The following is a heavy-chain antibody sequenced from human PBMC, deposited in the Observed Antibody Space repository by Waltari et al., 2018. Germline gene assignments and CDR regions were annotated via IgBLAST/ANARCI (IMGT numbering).Heavy chain of an antibody. J-gene: IGHJ4*02. CDR3: ATRGNPPADY. Sequence: QVQLVQSGAEVKKPGASVKVSCKASGYTFTGYYMHWVRQAPGQGLEWMGWINPNSGGTNYAQKVQGRVTMTRDTSISTAYMELSRLRSDDTAVYYCATRGNPPADYWGQGTLVTVSS. V-gene: IGHV1-2*02. D-gene: IGHD3-16*01. CDR2: INPNSGGT. CDR1: GYTFTGYY.